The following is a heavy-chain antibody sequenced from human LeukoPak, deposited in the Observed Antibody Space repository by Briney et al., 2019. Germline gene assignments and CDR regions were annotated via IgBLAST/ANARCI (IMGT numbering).Heavy chain of an antibody. J-gene: IGHJ4*02. CDR1: GGTFSNNA. D-gene: IGHD5-12*01. CDR2: IIPRFTP. V-gene: IGHV1-69*05. Sequence: ASVKVSCKASGGTFSNNAISWVRQAPGQGLEWMGGIIPRFTPNYAQHFQGRVTITTDEATTTAYLELGNLRSDDTAVYYCAGLGYSGYGPRSRFDNWGQGTLITVST. CDR3: AGLGYSGYGPRSRFDN.